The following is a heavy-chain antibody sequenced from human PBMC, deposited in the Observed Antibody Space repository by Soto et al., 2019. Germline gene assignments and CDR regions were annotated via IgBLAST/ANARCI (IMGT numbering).Heavy chain of an antibody. Sequence: GYLVHACAASGFTFSGSAMHWVRQASGKGLEWVGRIRSKANSYATAYAASVKGRFTISRDDSKNTEYLQMNSLKTEDTAVYYCTTSQSIAGPWGQGTLVTVYS. V-gene: IGHV3-73*01. CDR2: IRSKANSYAT. J-gene: IGHJ5*02. CDR3: TTSQSIAGP. CDR1: GFTFSGSA. D-gene: IGHD6-6*01.